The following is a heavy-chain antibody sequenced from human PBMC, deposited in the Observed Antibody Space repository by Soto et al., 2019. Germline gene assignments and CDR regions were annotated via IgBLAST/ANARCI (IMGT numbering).Heavy chain of an antibody. CDR1: GFKFSNYA. J-gene: IGHJ4*02. CDR3: AKDRRAGGNSAFYFDF. D-gene: IGHD3-16*01. CDR2: ISATGGGT. V-gene: IGHV3-23*01. Sequence: PGGSLRLSCAASGFKFSNYAMSWVRQAPGKGLEWVSLISATGGGTYYADSVKGRFTISRENSHNTLYLQVHSLTAEDTAVYYCAKDRRAGGNSAFYFDFRGQVPQVTVSS.